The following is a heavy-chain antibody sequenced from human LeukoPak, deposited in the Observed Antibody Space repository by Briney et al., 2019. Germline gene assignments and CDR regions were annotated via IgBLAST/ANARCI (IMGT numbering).Heavy chain of an antibody. CDR3: ARDSYRALEY. Sequence: GGSLRLSCEASGYTFSSHWMSWVRQAPGKGLEWVANIHQDGSEKYYVDSVKGRFTFSRDNAKNSLFLQMNSLRAEDTAVYYCARDSYRALEYWGQGTLVTVSS. J-gene: IGHJ4*02. CDR1: GYTFSSHW. CDR2: IHQDGSEK. D-gene: IGHD1-14*01. V-gene: IGHV3-7*01.